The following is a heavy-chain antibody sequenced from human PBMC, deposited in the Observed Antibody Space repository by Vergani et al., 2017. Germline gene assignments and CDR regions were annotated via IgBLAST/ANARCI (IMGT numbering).Heavy chain of an antibody. V-gene: IGHV5-51*01. CDR1: EYSFGNYW. CDR2: IYPADSDT. D-gene: IGHD1-1*01. CDR3: ARHTTYTDS. J-gene: IGHJ4*02. Sequence: EVALVQSGPEMRKPGESRKISCKGSEYSFGNYWIGWVRQMPGKGLEWMGIIYPADSDTRYSPSFQGQVTISADKSISTAFLQWDSLKASDTALYYCARHTTYTDSWGQGTLVTVSS.